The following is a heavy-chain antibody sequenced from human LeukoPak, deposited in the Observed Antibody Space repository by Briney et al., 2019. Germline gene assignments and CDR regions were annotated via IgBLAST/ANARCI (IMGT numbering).Heavy chain of an antibody. D-gene: IGHD1-26*01. CDR3: AREAGSSRHRVWFDP. V-gene: IGHV4-39*07. J-gene: IGHJ5*02. CDR2: IYYSANA. CDR1: GDSITSAGYY. Sequence: SETLSLTCSVSGDSITSAGYYWGWIRQPPGKGLEWIGSIYYSANAYYNPSLKSRVTISVDRSKNQFSLKLSSVTAADTAVYYCAREAGSSRHRVWFDPWGQGTLVTVSS.